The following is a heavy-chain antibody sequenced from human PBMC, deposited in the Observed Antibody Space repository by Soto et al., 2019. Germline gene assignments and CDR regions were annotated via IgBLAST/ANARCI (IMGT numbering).Heavy chain of an antibody. CDR1: GFTFGDYA. CDR3: AKVRNTAMVTGGFDY. V-gene: IGHV3-9*01. J-gene: IGHJ4*01. CDR2: VSWTNISF. D-gene: IGHD5-18*01. Sequence: GGSLRLSCAASGFTFGDYAMHWVRQVPGRGLEWVSGVSWTNISFGYADSVKGRFTISRDNAKNSLYLQMNSLRREDTAFYYCAKVRNTAMVTGGFDYWGHGTLVTVSS.